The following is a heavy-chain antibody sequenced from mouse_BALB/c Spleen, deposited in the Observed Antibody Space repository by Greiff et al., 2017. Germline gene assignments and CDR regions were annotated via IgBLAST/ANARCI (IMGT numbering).Heavy chain of an antibody. CDR3: ARGGWAFDY. CDR2: ISSGSSTI. CDR1: GFTFSSFG. Sequence: EVMLVESGGGLVQPGGSRKLSCAASGFTFSSFGMHWVRQAPEKGLEWVAYISSGSSTIYYADTVKGRFTISRDNPKNTLFLQMTSLRSEDTAMYYCARGGWAFDYWGQGTTLTVSS. J-gene: IGHJ2*01. V-gene: IGHV5-17*02. D-gene: IGHD3-3*01.